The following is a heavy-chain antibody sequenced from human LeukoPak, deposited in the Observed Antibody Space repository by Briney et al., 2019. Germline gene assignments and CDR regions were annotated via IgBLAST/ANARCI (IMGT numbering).Heavy chain of an antibody. CDR2: IIPIFGTA. D-gene: IGHD3-10*01. J-gene: IGHJ6*03. CDR3: ARDGGSHYYYYYMDV. CDR1: GYTFTGYY. Sequence: GASVKVSCKASGYTFTGYYMHWVRQAPGQGLEWMGGIIPIFGTANYAQKFQGRVTITADESTSTAYMELSSLRSEDTAVYYCARDGGSHYYYYYMDVWGKGTTVTVSS. V-gene: IGHV1-69*13.